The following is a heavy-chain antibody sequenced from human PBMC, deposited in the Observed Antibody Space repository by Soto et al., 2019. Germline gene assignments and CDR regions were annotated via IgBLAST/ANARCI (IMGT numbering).Heavy chain of an antibody. Sequence: SVKVSCKASGGTFSSYTISWVRQAPGQGLEWMGRIIPILGIANYAQKFQGRVTITADKSTSTAYMELSSLRSEDTAVYYCARDDDPFYYDSSGYYRIYGMDVWG. V-gene: IGHV1-69*04. J-gene: IGHJ6*02. CDR2: IIPILGIA. CDR1: GGTFSSYT. D-gene: IGHD3-22*01. CDR3: ARDDDPFYYDSSGYYRIYGMDV.